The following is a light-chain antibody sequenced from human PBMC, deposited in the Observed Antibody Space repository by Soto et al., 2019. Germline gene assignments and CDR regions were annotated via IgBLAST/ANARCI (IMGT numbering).Light chain of an antibody. CDR1: SGHSSYI. Sequence: QAVVTQSSSASASLGSSVKLTCTLSSGHSSYIIAWHQQQPGKAPRYLMKLEGSGSYNKGSGVPDRFSGSSSGADRYLTISNLQFEDEADYYCETCDSNTRVFGGGTKLTVL. V-gene: IGLV4-60*02. J-gene: IGLJ3*02. CDR3: ETCDSNTRV. CDR2: LEGSGSY.